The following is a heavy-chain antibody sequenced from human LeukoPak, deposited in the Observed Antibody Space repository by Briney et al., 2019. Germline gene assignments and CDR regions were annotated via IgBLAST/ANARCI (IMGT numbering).Heavy chain of an antibody. D-gene: IGHD3-16*01. Sequence: ASVKVSCKASGYTFTSYGISWVRQAPGRGLEWMGWISAYNGNTNYAQKLQGRVTMTTDTSTSTAYMELRSLRSDDTAVYYCARVGIMITFGGVRGLDPWGQGTLVTVSS. J-gene: IGHJ5*02. CDR3: ARVGIMITFGGVRGLDP. CDR2: ISAYNGNT. CDR1: GYTFTSYG. V-gene: IGHV1-18*01.